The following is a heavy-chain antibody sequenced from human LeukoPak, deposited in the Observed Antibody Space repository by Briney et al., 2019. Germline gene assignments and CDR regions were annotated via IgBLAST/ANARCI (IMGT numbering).Heavy chain of an antibody. D-gene: IGHD2-2*02. CDR3: ATTQGYCSSTSCYNWYFDL. V-gene: IGHV3-23*01. CDR2: ISGSGGRK. Sequence: GGSLRLSCAASGFTFSSYAMSWVRQAPGKGLEWVSAISGSGGRKYYADSVKGRFTISRDNAKNTLYLQMNSLRAEDTAVYYCATTQGYCSSTSCYNWYFDLWGRGTLVTVSS. J-gene: IGHJ2*01. CDR1: GFTFSSYA.